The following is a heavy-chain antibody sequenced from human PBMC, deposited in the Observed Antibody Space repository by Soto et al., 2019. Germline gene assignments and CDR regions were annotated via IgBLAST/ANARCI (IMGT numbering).Heavy chain of an antibody. Sequence: ILSLTCTVSGGSISRGGYYWSWIRQHPGKGLEWIGYIYYSGSTYYNPSLKSRVTISVDTSKNQFSLKLSSVTAADTAVYYCARDRGRGDIAARPYDAFGIWGQGTMVT. CDR1: GGSISRGGYY. V-gene: IGHV4-31*03. D-gene: IGHD6-6*01. CDR2: IYYSGST. J-gene: IGHJ3*02. CDR3: ARDRGRGDIAARPYDAFGI.